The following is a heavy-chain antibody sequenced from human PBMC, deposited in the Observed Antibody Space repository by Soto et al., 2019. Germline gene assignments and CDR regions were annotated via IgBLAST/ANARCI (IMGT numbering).Heavy chain of an antibody. V-gene: IGHV1-69*13. CDR3: ARDKDRPQLGGNYYYILDV. D-gene: IGHD3-3*02. CDR2: IMPVFRRP. J-gene: IGHJ6*02. Sequence: SVKVSCKASGGTFRTSAISWVRQAPGQGLEWVGGIMPVFRRPKYAQNFQGRVTISADESTSTAYMELSSLRSDDTAVYYCARDKDRPQLGGNYYYILDVWGQGTALTVSS. CDR1: GGTFRTSA.